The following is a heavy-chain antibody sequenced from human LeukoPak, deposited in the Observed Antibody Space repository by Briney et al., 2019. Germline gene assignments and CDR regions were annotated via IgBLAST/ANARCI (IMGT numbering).Heavy chain of an antibody. CDR1: GFSFSSHW. J-gene: IGHJ4*02. D-gene: IGHD2-21*01. V-gene: IGHV3-74*01. CDR3: ASLGISGRSSY. CDR2: ISDDGSYT. Sequence: GGSLRLSCAASGFSFSSHWVHWVRQAPGKGLVWVSRISDDGSYTSNVDSVKGRFTISRDNVNNMLYLHMNSLRAEDTAVYYSASLGISGRSSYWGQGTLVTVSS.